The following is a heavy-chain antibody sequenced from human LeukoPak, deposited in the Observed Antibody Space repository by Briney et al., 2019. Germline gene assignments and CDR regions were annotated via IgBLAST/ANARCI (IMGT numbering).Heavy chain of an antibody. V-gene: IGHV1-2*02. D-gene: IGHD3-10*01. CDR2: INPNSGGT. CDR1: GYTFTGYY. Sequence: GASVKVSCKASGYTFTGYYMHWVRQAPGQGLEWMGWINPNSGGTNYAQKFQGRVTMTRDTSTSTVYMELSSLRSEDTAVYYCAREGLSSVGSYGPGDYWGQGTLVTVSS. CDR3: AREGLSSVGSYGPGDY. J-gene: IGHJ4*02.